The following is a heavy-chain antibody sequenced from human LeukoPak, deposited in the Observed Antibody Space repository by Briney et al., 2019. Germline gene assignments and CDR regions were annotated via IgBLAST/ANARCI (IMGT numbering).Heavy chain of an antibody. J-gene: IGHJ4*02. D-gene: IGHD3-9*01. Sequence: GALRISCAASGFSFSSYAMQWGRRAPGKGGEWGAVISYDGSNKYYADSVKGRFTISRDNSKNTLYQQMNSLRAEDTAVYYCARDTRPVLRYFDWLSLDYWGQGTLVTVSS. V-gene: IGHV3-30-3*01. CDR3: ARDTRPVLRYFDWLSLDY. CDR2: ISYDGSNK. CDR1: GFSFSSYA.